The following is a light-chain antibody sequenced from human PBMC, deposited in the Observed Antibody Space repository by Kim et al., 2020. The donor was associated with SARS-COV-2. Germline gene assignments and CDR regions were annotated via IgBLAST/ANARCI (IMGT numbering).Light chain of an antibody. J-gene: IGKJ2*01. CDR1: QSVSSN. CDR2: GAS. CDR3: QQYNNWAPYT. Sequence: VSPGERATLSCRASQSVSSNLGWYQQKPGQAPRLLIYGASTRATGIPGRFSGSGSGTEFTLTISSLQSEDFAVYYWQQYNNWAPYTFGQGTKLEI. V-gene: IGKV3-15*01.